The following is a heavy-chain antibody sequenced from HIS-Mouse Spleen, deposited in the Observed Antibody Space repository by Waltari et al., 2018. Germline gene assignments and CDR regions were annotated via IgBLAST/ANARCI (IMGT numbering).Heavy chain of an antibody. CDR3: AREIPYSSSWYDWYFDL. V-gene: IGHV4-39*07. Sequence: QLQLQESGPGLVKPSETLSLTCTVSGGSISSSSYYWGWIRQPPGKGLEWIGSVYYRGSTYYNPSLKSGVNISVDTAKNQFSLKLSSVTAADTAVYYCAREIPYSSSWYDWYFDLWGRGTLVTVSS. D-gene: IGHD6-13*01. CDR2: VYYRGST. J-gene: IGHJ2*01. CDR1: GGSISSSSYY.